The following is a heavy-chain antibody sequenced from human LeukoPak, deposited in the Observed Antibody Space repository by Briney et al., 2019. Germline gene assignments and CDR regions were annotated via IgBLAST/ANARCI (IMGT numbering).Heavy chain of an antibody. CDR1: GFTFSSYA. V-gene: IGHV3-23*01. J-gene: IGHJ4*02. CDR2: ISGSGGST. D-gene: IGHD4-17*01. Sequence: GGSLRLSCAASGFTFSSYAMSWVRQAPGKGLEWVSSISGSGGSTYYADSVKGRFTISRGNPKNTLHLQMNSLRAEDTAVYYCAKERTVTSIGDYFDYWGQGTLVTVSS. CDR3: AKERTVTSIGDYFDY.